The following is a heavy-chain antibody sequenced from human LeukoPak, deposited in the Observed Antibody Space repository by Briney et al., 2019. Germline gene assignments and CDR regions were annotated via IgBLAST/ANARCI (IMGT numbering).Heavy chain of an antibody. Sequence: GGSLRLSCAASGFTFSSYSMNWVRQAPGKGLEWVSSISSSSSYIYYADSVKGRFTISRDNAKNSLYLQMNSLRAEDTAVYYCARDDGERWPLYFDYWGQGTLVTVSS. D-gene: IGHD5-24*01. V-gene: IGHV3-21*01. CDR1: GFTFSSYS. J-gene: IGHJ4*02. CDR3: ARDDGERWPLYFDY. CDR2: ISSSSSYI.